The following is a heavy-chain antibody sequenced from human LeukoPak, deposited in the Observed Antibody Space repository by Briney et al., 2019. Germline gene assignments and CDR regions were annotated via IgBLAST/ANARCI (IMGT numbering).Heavy chain of an antibody. CDR1: GYTFTSYD. CDR2: MNPNSGNT. Sequence: ASVKVSCKASGYTFTSYDINWVRQATGQGLEWMGWMNPNSGNTGYAQKLQGRVTMTRNTSISTAYMELSSLRSEDTAVYYCARCYFRSSWDGVGYWGQGTLVTVSS. D-gene: IGHD6-13*01. V-gene: IGHV1-8*01. CDR3: ARCYFRSSWDGVGY. J-gene: IGHJ4*02.